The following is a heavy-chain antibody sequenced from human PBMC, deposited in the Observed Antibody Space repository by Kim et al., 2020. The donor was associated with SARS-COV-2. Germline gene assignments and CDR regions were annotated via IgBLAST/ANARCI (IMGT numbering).Heavy chain of an antibody. V-gene: IGHV1-24*01. D-gene: IGHD3-16*01. CDR2: FDPDDGER. Sequence: ASVKVSCKVSGYTLTKSSIHWVRQAPEKGLEWMGGFDPDDGERMYAQKFQGRVTLTEDTSTDTAYMELNSLRSEDTAVYYCATDGGMYPGYHHDAFDIWGQVTMVTVSS. CDR1: GYTLTKSS. CDR3: ATDGGMYPGYHHDAFDI. J-gene: IGHJ3*02.